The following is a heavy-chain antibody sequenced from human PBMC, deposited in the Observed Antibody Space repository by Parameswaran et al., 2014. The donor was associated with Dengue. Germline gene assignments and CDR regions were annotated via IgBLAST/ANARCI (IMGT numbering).Heavy chain of an antibody. J-gene: IGHJ4*02. CDR3: ARTRQYSYGYSTFDY. CDR2: INHSGST. V-gene: IGHV4-34*01. D-gene: IGHD5-18*01. Sequence: RWIRQPPGKGLEWIGEINHSGSTNYNPSLKSRVTISVDTSKNQFSLKLSSVTAADTAVYYCARTRQYSYGYSTFDYWGQGTLVTVSS.